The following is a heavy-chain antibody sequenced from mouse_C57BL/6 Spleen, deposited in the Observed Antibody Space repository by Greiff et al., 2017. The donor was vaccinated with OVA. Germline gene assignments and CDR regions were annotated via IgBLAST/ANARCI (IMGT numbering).Heavy chain of an antibody. V-gene: IGHV7-3*01. Sequence: EVKLVESGGGLVQPGGSLSLSCAASGFTFTDYYMSWVRQPPGKALEWLGFIRNKANGYTTEYSASVKGRFTISSDNSPSILDLQMSALRAEDSATYYCARSYYSNWYFDVWGTGTTVTVSS. CDR1: GFTFTDYY. CDR2: IRNKANGYTT. J-gene: IGHJ1*03. CDR3: ARSYYSNWYFDV. D-gene: IGHD2-5*01.